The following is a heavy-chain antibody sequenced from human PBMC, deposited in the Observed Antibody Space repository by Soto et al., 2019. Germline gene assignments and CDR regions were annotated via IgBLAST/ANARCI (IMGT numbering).Heavy chain of an antibody. D-gene: IGHD2-2*01. V-gene: IGHV1-8*01. CDR1: GYTFTSYD. Sequence: ASVKVSCKASGYTFTSYDINWVRQATGQGLEWMGWMNPESGNIGYAQKFQGRVTMTRNTSISTAYMDLIGLRSDDTAVYYCARFVRHQLPTIDFWGQRTLVTVSS. CDR3: ARFVRHQLPTIDF. J-gene: IGHJ4*02. CDR2: MNPESGNI.